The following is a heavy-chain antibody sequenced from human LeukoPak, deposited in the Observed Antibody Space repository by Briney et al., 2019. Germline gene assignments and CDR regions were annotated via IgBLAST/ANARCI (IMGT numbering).Heavy chain of an antibody. J-gene: IGHJ4*02. D-gene: IGHD3-22*01. V-gene: IGHV3-33*01. CDR3: ARVSEYYYDSRGPFDY. Sequence: GRSLRLSCAASGFTFSNYGMHWVRQAPGKGLEWVAVIWYDGGNKYYADSVKGRFTVSRDNSNNTLYLQMNSLRAEDTALYYCARVSEYYYDSRGPFDYWGQGTLVTVSS. CDR2: IWYDGGNK. CDR1: GFTFSNYG.